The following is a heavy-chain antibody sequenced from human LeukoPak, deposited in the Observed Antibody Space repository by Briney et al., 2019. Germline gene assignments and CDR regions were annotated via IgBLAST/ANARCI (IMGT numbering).Heavy chain of an antibody. V-gene: IGHV4-59*08. J-gene: IGHJ4*02. CDR3: ARHGGYRFDF. CDR2: IYYSGTT. Sequence: SETLSLTCIVSGGSISSYYWSWIRQPPGKGLEWIGHIYYSGTTNYNPSLKSRVTISVDTSKNQFSLKLSSVTAADTAVYFCARHGGYRFDFWGQGALVTVSS. CDR1: GGSISSYY. D-gene: IGHD3-16*01.